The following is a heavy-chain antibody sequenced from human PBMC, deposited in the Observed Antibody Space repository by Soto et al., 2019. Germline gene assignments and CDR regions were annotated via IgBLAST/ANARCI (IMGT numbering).Heavy chain of an antibody. CDR2: FHYSGST. V-gene: IGHV4-39*01. J-gene: IGHJ4*02. D-gene: IGHD3-16*01. Sequence: SETLSLTCTVSGGSISSRDSYWGWIRQPPGKGLEWIGSFHYSGSTYYNPSLKSRVTISVDTSKNQLSLRVTSVTAADTAVYYCARGFGRSHFDYWGQRTLVTV. CDR3: ARGFGRSHFDY. CDR1: GGSISSRDSY.